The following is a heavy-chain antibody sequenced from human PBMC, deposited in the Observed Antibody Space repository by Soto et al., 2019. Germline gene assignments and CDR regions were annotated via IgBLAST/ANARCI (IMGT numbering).Heavy chain of an antibody. CDR2: IRSKANSYAT. D-gene: IGHD3-22*01. J-gene: IGHJ4*02. CDR1: GFTFSGSA. Sequence: GGSLRLSCAASGFTFSGSAIHWVRQASGKGLEWVGRIRSKANSYATAYAASVKGRFTISRDDSKNTAFLQMNSLKTEDTAVYYCARNYYDSSAYLDTGYWGQGT. CDR3: ARNYYDSSAYLDTGY. V-gene: IGHV3-73*01.